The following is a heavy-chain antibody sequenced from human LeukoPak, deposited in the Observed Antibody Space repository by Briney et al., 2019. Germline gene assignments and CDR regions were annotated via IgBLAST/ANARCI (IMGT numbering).Heavy chain of an antibody. CDR1: GFTVSSNY. CDR2: ISSSSSTI. D-gene: IGHD6-25*01. CDR3: ARDWRQPMDV. Sequence: QPGGSLRLSCAASGFTVSSNYMSWVRQAPGKGLEWVSYISSSSSTIYYADSVKGRFTISRDNAKNSLYLQMNSLRAEDTAVYYCARDWRQPMDVWGKGTTVTVSS. J-gene: IGHJ6*03. V-gene: IGHV3-48*01.